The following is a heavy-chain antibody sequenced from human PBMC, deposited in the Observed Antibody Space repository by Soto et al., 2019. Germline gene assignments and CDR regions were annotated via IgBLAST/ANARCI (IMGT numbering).Heavy chain of an antibody. CDR3: AKDSSVVAAGSGGWFDP. CDR2: ISYDGGNE. CDR1: GFSFSTYG. D-gene: IGHD6-13*01. Sequence: QVQLVQSGGGVVQPGTSLRLSCAASGFSFSTYGMHWVHQAPGKGLEWVATISYDGGNEYYVDSAKGRFTVSRDNSKNTLYLQMNSLRPEDTAVYYCAKDSSVVAAGSGGWFDPWGQGTLVIVSS. V-gene: IGHV3-30*18. J-gene: IGHJ5*02.